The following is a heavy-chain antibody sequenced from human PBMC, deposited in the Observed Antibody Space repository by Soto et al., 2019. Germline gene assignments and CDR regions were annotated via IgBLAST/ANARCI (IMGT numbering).Heavy chain of an antibody. Sequence: VGSLRLSCAASRFTFSTYAMSWVRQAPGKGLEWVSTISDSGSSTYYADSVKGRFTISRDNSKSTLYLQMNSLRAEDTAIYYCAKGGVVVLIATAAYDAFDIWGQGTKVTVSS. CDR2: ISDSGSST. V-gene: IGHV3-23*01. CDR3: AKGGVVVLIATAAYDAFDI. CDR1: RFTFSTYA. J-gene: IGHJ3*02. D-gene: IGHD2-21*01.